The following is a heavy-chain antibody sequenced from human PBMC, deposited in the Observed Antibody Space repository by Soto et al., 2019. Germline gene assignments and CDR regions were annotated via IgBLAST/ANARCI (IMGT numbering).Heavy chain of an antibody. CDR1: GDTFSSYS. Sequence: QVQLVQSGAAVKKPGSSVKVSCKASGDTFSSYSISWVRQAPGQGLEWMGRIIPIYGTSNSAQKFQGRGTIAGDRSTSTTCMGLSSLGSDDTAVYYCANIQMGSSGWYLWSLDSWGQGTLVTVSS. CDR3: ANIQMGSSGWYLWSLDS. CDR2: IIPIYGTS. J-gene: IGHJ4*02. V-gene: IGHV1-69*06. D-gene: IGHD6-19*01.